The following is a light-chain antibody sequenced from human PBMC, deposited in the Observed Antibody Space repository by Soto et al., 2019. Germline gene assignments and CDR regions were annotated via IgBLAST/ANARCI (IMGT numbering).Light chain of an antibody. CDR2: DAS. CDR3: QQRSNWPST. V-gene: IGKV3-11*01. CDR1: QSVSSY. Sequence: EIVLTQSPATLSLSPGERAALSCRASQSVSSYLAWYQQKPGQAPRLLIYDASKRAPGIPARFTGSGSGTDFTLTISSPEPEDFAVYFCQQRSNWPSTFGGGTKVEI. J-gene: IGKJ4*01.